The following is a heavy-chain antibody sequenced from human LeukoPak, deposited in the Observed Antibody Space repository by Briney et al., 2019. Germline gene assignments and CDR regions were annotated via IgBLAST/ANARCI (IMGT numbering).Heavy chain of an antibody. CDR1: GYTFTSYG. Sequence: ASVKVSCKASGYTFTSYGISWVRQAPGQGLEWMGWISAYNGNTNYAQKLRGRVTMTTDTSTSTAYMELRSLRSDDTAVYYCARYIVLMVYAFYGMDVWGQGTTVTVSS. J-gene: IGHJ6*02. CDR3: ARYIVLMVYAFYGMDV. D-gene: IGHD2-8*01. V-gene: IGHV1-18*01. CDR2: ISAYNGNT.